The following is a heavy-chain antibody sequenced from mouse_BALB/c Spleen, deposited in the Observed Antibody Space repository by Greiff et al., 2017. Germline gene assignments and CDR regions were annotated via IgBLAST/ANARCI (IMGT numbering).Heavy chain of an antibody. CDR3: ARDRYDRAMDY. CDR2: IYPGNVNT. CDR1: GYTFTSYY. V-gene: IGHV1S56*01. Sequence: QVQLQQSGPELVKPGASVRISCKASGYTFTSYYIHWVKQRPGQGLEWIGWIYPGNVNTKYNEKYKGKATLTADKSSSTAYMQLSSLTSEDSAVYFCARDRYDRAMDYWGQGTSVTVSS. J-gene: IGHJ4*01. D-gene: IGHD2-14*01.